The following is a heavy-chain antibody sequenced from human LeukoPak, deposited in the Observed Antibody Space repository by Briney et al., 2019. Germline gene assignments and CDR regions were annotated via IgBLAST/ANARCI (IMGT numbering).Heavy chain of an antibody. CDR1: GGTFSSYA. CDR3: ATVADPLGTPPMGHGWFDP. J-gene: IGHJ5*02. D-gene: IGHD3-16*01. Sequence: ASVKVSCKASGGTFSSYAISWVRQAPGQGLEWMGGIISIFGTENYAQKFQGRVTITADESTSTAYMELSSLRSEDTSVYYRATVADPLGTPPMGHGWFDPWGQGTLVTVSS. CDR2: IISIFGTE. V-gene: IGHV1-69*13.